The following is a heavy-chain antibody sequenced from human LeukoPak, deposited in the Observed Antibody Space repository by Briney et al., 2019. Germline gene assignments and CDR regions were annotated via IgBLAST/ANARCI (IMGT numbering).Heavy chain of an antibody. J-gene: IGHJ5*02. CDR1: GGSISSSSYY. CDR3: AGTYYDILTGYWTNWLDP. D-gene: IGHD3-9*01. CDR2: IYYSGST. V-gene: IGHV4-39*01. Sequence: SETLSLTCTVSGGSISSSSYYWGWIRQPPGKGLEWIGSIYYSGSTYYNPSLKSRVTISVDTSKNQFSLKLSSVTAADTDVYYCAGTYYDILTGYWTNWLDPWGQGTLVTVSS.